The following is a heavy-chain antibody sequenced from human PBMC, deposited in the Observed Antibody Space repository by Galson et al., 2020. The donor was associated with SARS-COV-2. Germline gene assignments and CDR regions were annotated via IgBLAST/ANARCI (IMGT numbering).Heavy chain of an antibody. CDR1: GYSVSTTNY. CDR3: ARQGVNMIVLFTFPGWYCDL. Sequence: SQTLSLTCTVSGYSVSTTNYWGWVRQPPGRGLEWIGSVYPSGTTYYNPSLKSRVTISVDTSKNQFSLRLDSVTAADTALYYCARQGVNMIVLFTFPGWYCDLWGRGTLFTVPS. J-gene: IGHJ2*01. V-gene: IGHV4-38-2*02. D-gene: IGHD3-22*01. CDR2: VYPSGTT.